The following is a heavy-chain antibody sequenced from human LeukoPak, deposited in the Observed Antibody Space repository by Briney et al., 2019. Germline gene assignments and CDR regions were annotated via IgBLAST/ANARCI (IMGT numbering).Heavy chain of an antibody. D-gene: IGHD2-2*01. Sequence: GESLKISCTGSGYIFTNYWIAWVRQMPGKGLEWMGIIYPGDSETTYSPPFQGQVTISADKSITTTNLQWSSLKASDTAMYYCARGRGYCSSSSCYDFDYWGQGTLVTVPS. CDR2: IYPGDSET. J-gene: IGHJ4*02. CDR1: GYIFTNYW. CDR3: ARGRGYCSSSSCYDFDY. V-gene: IGHV5-51*01.